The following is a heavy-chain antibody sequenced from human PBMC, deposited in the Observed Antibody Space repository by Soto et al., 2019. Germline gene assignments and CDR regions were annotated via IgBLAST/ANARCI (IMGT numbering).Heavy chain of an antibody. Sequence: QVQLVESGGGVVRPGRSLRLSCAASGFTFSSYGMHWVRQAPGKGLEWVAVMSWDGSDEFYEETVKGRFTVSRDNSRNTLYLQMNSLRPEDTAVYYCAKEGCSGGICYGFDYWGQGTLVTVSS. CDR1: GFTFSSYG. J-gene: IGHJ4*02. CDR2: MSWDGSDE. V-gene: IGHV3-30*18. D-gene: IGHD2-15*01. CDR3: AKEGCSGGICYGFDY.